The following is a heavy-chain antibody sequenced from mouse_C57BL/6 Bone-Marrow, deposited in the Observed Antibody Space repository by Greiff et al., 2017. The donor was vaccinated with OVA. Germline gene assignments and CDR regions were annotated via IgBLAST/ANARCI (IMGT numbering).Heavy chain of an antibody. CDR1: GYTFTDYE. J-gene: IGHJ2*01. Sequence: VKLMESGAELVRPGASVTLSCKASGYTFTDYEMHWVKQTPVHGLEWIGAIDPETGGTAYNQKFKGKAILTADKSSSTAYMELRSLTSEDSAVYYCTKGYGSLFDYWGQGTTLTVSS. D-gene: IGHD1-1*01. CDR3: TKGYGSLFDY. CDR2: IDPETGGT. V-gene: IGHV1-15*01.